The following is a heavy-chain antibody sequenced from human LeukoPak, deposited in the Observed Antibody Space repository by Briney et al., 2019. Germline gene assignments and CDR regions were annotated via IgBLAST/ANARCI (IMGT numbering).Heavy chain of an antibody. J-gene: IGHJ4*02. CDR1: GFTFSRNA. V-gene: IGHV3-23*01. CDR2: ISGGSVDT. CDR3: AKLHYESGSYRHFDY. D-gene: IGHD1-26*01. Sequence: GGSLRLSCAASGFTFSRNAMSWVRQGPGKGLEWVSAISGGSVDTYYVDSVKGRFTISRDNSKNTLYLQMNSLRAEDTAVYYCAKLHYESGSYRHFDYWGQGTLVTVSS.